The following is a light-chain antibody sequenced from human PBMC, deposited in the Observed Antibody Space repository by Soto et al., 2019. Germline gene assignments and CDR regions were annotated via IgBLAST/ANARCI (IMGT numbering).Light chain of an antibody. CDR1: QSINNW. CDR2: DAS. V-gene: IGKV1-5*01. CDR3: QQYKSYSA. J-gene: IGKJ2*01. Sequence: DIQMTQSPSTLSASVGDRVTITCRASQSINNWLAWYQQKPGKAPKILISDASTLESGVPSRFSGSGSGTEFTLTISSLQPDDFATYYCQQYKSYSAFGQGTKLEI.